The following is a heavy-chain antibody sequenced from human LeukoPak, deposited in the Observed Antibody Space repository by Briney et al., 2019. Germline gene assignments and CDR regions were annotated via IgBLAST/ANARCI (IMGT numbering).Heavy chain of an antibody. CDR1: GGSISSYY. V-gene: IGHV4-59*01. CDR3: TRVPAAMGSDYYYYYMDV. CDR2: IYYSGST. D-gene: IGHD2-2*01. J-gene: IGHJ6*03. Sequence: SETLSLTCTVSGGSISSYYWSWIRQPPGKGLEWIGYIYYSGSTNYNPSLKSRVTISVDTSKNQFSLKLSSVTAADTAVYYCTRVPAAMGSDYYYYYMDVWGKGTTVTVSS.